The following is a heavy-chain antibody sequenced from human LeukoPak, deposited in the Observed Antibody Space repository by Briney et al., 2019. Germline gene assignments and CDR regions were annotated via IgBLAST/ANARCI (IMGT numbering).Heavy chain of an antibody. D-gene: IGHD3-3*01. Sequence: PSETLSLTCAVYGGSFSGYYWSWIRQPPGKGLEWIGEINHSGSTNYNPSLKSRVTISVDTSKNQFSLEPSSVTAADTAVYYCARGGVDFWSGYYNYYYYGMDVWGQGTTVTVSS. CDR3: ARGGVDFWSGYYNYYYYGMDV. CDR1: GGSFSGYY. CDR2: INHSGST. J-gene: IGHJ6*02. V-gene: IGHV4-34*01.